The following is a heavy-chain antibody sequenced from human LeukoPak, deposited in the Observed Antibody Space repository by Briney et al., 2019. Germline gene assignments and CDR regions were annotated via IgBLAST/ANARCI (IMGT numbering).Heavy chain of an antibody. Sequence: KPSETLSLTRTVSGGSISSYYWSWIRQPAGQGLEWIGRIYTSGSTNYNPSLKSRVTMSVDTSKNQFSLKLRSVTAADTAVYYCARSPSSSTSSWFDPWGQGTLVTVSS. D-gene: IGHD6-6*01. J-gene: IGHJ5*02. CDR2: IYTSGST. V-gene: IGHV4-4*07. CDR1: GGSISSYY. CDR3: ARSPSSSTSSWFDP.